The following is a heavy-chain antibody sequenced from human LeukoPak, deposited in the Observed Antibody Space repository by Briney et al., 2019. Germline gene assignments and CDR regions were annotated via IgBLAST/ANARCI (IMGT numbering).Heavy chain of an antibody. CDR1: GFTVGSSF. D-gene: IGHD7-27*01. J-gene: IGHJ4*02. CDR2: IFSDGTT. CDR3: AKTGGPWD. Sequence: GGSLRLSCAASGFTVGSSFMTWVRQAPGKGLQWVSVIFSDGTTYYTDSVKGRFTISRDNSKNTLYLQLNSLRAEDTAVYYCAKTGGPWDWGQGTLVTVSS. V-gene: IGHV3-53*01.